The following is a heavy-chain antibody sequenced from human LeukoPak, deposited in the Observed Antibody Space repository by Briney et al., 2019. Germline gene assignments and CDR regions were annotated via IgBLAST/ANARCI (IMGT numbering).Heavy chain of an antibody. V-gene: IGHV5-51*03. CDR3: ARGGRGVRSNNYYYYMDV. D-gene: IGHD3-10*01. CDR2: IYPGDSDT. CDR1: GYSFTSYW. Sequence: PGESLKISCKGSGYSFTSYWIGWVRQMPGKGLEWMGIIYPGDSDTRYSPSFQGQVTISADKSISTAYLQWSSLKASNTAMYYCARGGRGVRSNNYYYYMDVWGKGTTVTVSS. J-gene: IGHJ6*03.